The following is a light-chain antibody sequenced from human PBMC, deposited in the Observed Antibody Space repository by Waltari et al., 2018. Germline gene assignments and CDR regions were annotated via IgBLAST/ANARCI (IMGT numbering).Light chain of an antibody. V-gene: IGKV1-5*01. Sequence: DIQMTQSPSTLSASMGDRVTITCRASQSISTWLAWFQQRPGKAPKLLVYEASNLAGGVPSRFSGGGSCTEFTLTISSLQAEDVAVYYCQQYYSIPPYTFGQGTKLEIK. CDR1: QSISTW. J-gene: IGKJ2*01. CDR3: QQYYSIPPYT. CDR2: EAS.